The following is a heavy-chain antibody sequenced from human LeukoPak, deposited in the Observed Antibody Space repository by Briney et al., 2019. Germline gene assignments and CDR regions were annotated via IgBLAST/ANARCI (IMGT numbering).Heavy chain of an antibody. CDR2: IYYIGST. V-gene: IGHV4-39*07. Sequence: SETLSLTCTVSGGSISSSSYYWGWIRQPPGKGLEWIANIYYIGSTYYNPSLKSRVTMSVDTSKIQFSLKLSSVTAADTAVYYCARGLRFLDGWGQGTLVTVSS. J-gene: IGHJ4*02. CDR1: GGSISSSSYY. D-gene: IGHD3-3*01. CDR3: ARGLRFLDG.